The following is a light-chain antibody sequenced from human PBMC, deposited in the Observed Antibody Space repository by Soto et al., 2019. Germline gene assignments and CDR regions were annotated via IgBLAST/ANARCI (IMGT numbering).Light chain of an antibody. J-gene: IGKJ1*01. Sequence: EIVMTQSPATLSVSPGDRATLSCRASQSVSSNLAWYQQKPGQAPRLLIYWASTRATGIPDRFSGSGSGTEFTLTIRSLQSEDFAVYYSNHYNNWPPWTFGQGTKVEIK. CDR3: NHYNNWPPWT. CDR1: QSVSSN. V-gene: IGKV3-15*01. CDR2: WAS.